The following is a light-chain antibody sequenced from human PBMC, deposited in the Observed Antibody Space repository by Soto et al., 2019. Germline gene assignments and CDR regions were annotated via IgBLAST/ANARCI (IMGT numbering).Light chain of an antibody. CDR3: QRFGTSRLT. CDR1: QSVSSRS. J-gene: IGKJ4*01. V-gene: IGKV3-20*01. CDR2: GAS. Sequence: EIVLTQSPGTLSLSPGERATLSCRASQSVSSRSLAWYQQKPGQAPRLLIYGASNRATGIPDRFSGSGSGIDFTLTISRLEPEDFSMYYCQRFGTSRLTCGGGTKVEIK.